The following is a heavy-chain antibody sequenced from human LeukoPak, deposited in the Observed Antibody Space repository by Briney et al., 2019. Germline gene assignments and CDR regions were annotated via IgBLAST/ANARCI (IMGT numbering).Heavy chain of an antibody. CDR3: ARDGVSGYSYGFAFDY. CDR2: ISSSSSYI. J-gene: IGHJ4*02. D-gene: IGHD5-18*01. CDR1: GFTFSSYS. V-gene: IGHV3-21*01. Sequence: GGSLRLSCAASGFTFSSYSMNWVRQAPGKGLEWVSSISSSSSYIYYADSVKGRFTISRDNAKNSLYLQMNSLRAEDTAVYYCARDGVSGYSYGFAFDYWGQGTLVTVSS.